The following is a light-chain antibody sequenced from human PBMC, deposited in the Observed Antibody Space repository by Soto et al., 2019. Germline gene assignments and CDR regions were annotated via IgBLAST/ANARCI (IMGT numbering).Light chain of an antibody. V-gene: IGKV1-5*01. CDR3: QQYNSYLYT. CDR1: QSISSW. CDR2: DAS. Sequence: DIQMTQSPSTLSASVGDRVTITCRASQSISSWLAWYQQKPGKAPKLLIYDASSLESGVPSRFSGSGSGTEFTLTISSLQTDDLPTYYFQQYNSYLYTFGQGTKLQIK. J-gene: IGKJ2*01.